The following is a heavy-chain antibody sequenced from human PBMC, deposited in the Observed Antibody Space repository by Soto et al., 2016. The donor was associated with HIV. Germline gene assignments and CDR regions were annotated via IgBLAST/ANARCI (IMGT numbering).Heavy chain of an antibody. CDR1: GYTFNNYD. V-gene: IGHV1-8*02. J-gene: IGHJ5*02. CDR2: MNPITGNT. D-gene: IGHD4-17*01. CDR3: ARGGLVKGDYVA. Sequence: QVQLVQSGAEVKKPGASVKVSCKASGYTFNNYDINWVRQATGQGLEWMGWMNPITGNTGYAPKFQGRVTVTRNTPISTAYMELRSLRSEDTAVYYCARGGLVKGDYVAWGQGTLVTVSS.